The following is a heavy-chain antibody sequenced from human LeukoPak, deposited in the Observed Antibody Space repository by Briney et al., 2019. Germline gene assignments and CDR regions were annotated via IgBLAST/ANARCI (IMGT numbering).Heavy chain of an antibody. V-gene: IGHV3-66*01. CDR1: GFTVNDYY. D-gene: IGHD3-3*01. CDR3: ARGYFAVGAFDI. J-gene: IGHJ3*02. CDR2: IYSGGIT. Sequence: GGSLRLSCAASGFTVNDYYMSWVRQAPGKGLEWVSIIYSGGITSYADSVKGRFTISRDNSKNTLYLQLNSLRAEDTAVYYCARGYFAVGAFDIWGQGTMVTVSS.